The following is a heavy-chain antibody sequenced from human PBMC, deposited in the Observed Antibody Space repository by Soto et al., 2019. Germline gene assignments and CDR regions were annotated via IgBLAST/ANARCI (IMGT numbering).Heavy chain of an antibody. D-gene: IGHD4-17*01. V-gene: IGHV3-23*01. CDR3: AKDLIYGDYWYYFDY. J-gene: IGHJ4*02. Sequence: GGSLRLSCAASGFTFSSYAMSWVRQAPGKGLEWVSAISGSGGSTYYADSVKGRFTISRDNSKNTLYLQMNSLRAEDTAVYYCAKDLIYGDYWYYFDYWGQGTLVTVSS. CDR2: ISGSGGST. CDR1: GFTFSSYA.